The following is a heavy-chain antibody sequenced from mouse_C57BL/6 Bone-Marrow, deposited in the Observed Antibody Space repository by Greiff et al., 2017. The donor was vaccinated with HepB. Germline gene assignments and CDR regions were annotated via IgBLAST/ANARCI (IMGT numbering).Heavy chain of an antibody. D-gene: IGHD2-4*01. CDR2: IDPSDSET. CDR1: GYTFTSYW. V-gene: IGHV1-52*01. CDR3: ARRGDYDYDDY. Sequence: QVHVKQPGAELVRPGSSVKLSCKASGYTFTSYWMHWVKQRPIQGLEWIGNIDPSDSETHYNQKFKDKATLTVDKSSSTAYMQLSSLTSEDSAVYYCARRGDYDYDDYWGQGTTLTVSS. J-gene: IGHJ2*01.